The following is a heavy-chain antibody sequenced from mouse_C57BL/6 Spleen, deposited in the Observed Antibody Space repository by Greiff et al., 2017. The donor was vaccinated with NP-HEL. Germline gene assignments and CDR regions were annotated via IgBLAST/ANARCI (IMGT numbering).Heavy chain of an antibody. D-gene: IGHD3-3*01. CDR2: ISRGGSYT. Sequence: EVKLMESGGDLVKPGGSLKLSCAASGFTFSSYGMSWVRQTPDKRLEWVATISRGGSYTYYPDSVKGRVTISRDNAKNTLYLQMSSLKSEDTAMYYGARGDGTGDFEDWGKGTTLAVSS. V-gene: IGHV5-6*01. CDR3: ARGDGTGDFED. CDR1: GFTFSSYG. J-gene: IGHJ2*01.